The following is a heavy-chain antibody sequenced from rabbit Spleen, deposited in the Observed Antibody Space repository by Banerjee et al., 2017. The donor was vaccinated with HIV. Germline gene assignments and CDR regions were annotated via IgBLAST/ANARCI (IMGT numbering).Heavy chain of an antibody. J-gene: IGHJ4*01. CDR1: GFTISSYH. CDR3: ARAGEGGDGYLNL. CDR2: IYVGSGGGT. D-gene: IGHD5-1*01. Sequence: QSLEESGGGLVTPGGTLTLTCTASGFTISSYHMCWVRQAPGKGLEWIGCIYVGSGGGTKYASWAKGRFTISKTSSTTVTLQMTSLTVADTATYFCARAGEGGDGYLNLWGPGTLVTVS. V-gene: IGHV1S40*01.